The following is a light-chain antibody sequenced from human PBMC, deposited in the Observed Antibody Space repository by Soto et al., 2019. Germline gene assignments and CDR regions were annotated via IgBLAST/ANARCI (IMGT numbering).Light chain of an antibody. Sequence: SVLTQPPSVSGAPGQRVTISCTGSSSNIGAGYDVHWYQQLPGTAPKLLIYGNSNRPSGVPDRFSGSKSGTSASLAITGLQAEDEADYYCQSYDSSLRAVFGTGTKLTVL. CDR1: SSNIGAGYD. CDR2: GNS. J-gene: IGLJ1*01. CDR3: QSYDSSLRAV. V-gene: IGLV1-40*01.